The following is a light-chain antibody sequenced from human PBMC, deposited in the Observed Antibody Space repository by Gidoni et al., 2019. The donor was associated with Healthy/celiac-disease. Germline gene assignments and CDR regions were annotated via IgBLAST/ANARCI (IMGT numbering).Light chain of an antibody. CDR2: AAS. CDR3: QQSYSTPTT. V-gene: IGKV1-39*01. CDR1: QSISSY. J-gene: IGKJ1*01. Sequence: DIQMTQSPSSLSASVGDRVTITCRASQSISSYLNWYQQKPGKAPKLLIYAASSLQSGVPSRFSGSGSGTDFTLTISRRQPEEFATYYCQQSYSTPTTFGQGTKVEIK.